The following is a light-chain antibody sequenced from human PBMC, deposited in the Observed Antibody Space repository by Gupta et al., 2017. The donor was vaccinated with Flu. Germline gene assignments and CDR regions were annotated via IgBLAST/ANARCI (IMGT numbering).Light chain of an antibody. CDR1: DVGTKS. V-gene: IGLV3-21*02. Sequence: SYVLTQPPSMSVAPGQTARMTCGGDDVGTKSVHWYQQKSGQAPVLVVYGDSDRPSGIPGRFSGSNSGNTATLTISAVEAGDEADYYCQVWYSRSAHPGVFGGGTKLTVL. J-gene: IGLJ3*02. CDR3: QVWYSRSAHPGV. CDR2: GDS.